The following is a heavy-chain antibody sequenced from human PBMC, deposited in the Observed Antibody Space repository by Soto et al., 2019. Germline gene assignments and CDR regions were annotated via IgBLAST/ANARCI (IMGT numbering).Heavy chain of an antibody. V-gene: IGHV4-59*11. CDR3: ARESAAWHKNTWFDP. CDR2: IYYDGST. Sequence: QLQLQESGPGLVKPSETLSLTCTVSGGSITSHYWSWVRQPPGKGLVWSGYIYYDGSTYYSPSLKSRVTMSVDTPRNQLLLRLDSVTAAATAVYYCARESAAWHKNTWFDPWGQGTPITVSS. CDR1: GGSITSHY. D-gene: IGHD6-25*01. J-gene: IGHJ5*02.